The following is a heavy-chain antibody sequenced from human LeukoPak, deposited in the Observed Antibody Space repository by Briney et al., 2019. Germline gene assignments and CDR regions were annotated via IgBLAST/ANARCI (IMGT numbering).Heavy chain of an antibody. CDR1: GFTFSDYY. CDR3: AKDIFLIGDLYYYGMDV. V-gene: IGHV3-11*01. J-gene: IGHJ6*02. CDR2: ISSSGSTI. Sequence: GGSLRLSCAASGFTFSDYYMSWIRQAPGKGLEWVSYISSSGSTIYYADSVKGRFTISRDNAKNSLYLQMNSLRAEDTALYYCAKDIFLIGDLYYYGMDVWGQGTTVTVSS. D-gene: IGHD3-22*01.